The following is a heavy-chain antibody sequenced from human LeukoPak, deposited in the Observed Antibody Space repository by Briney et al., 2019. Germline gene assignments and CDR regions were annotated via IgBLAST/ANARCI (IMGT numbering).Heavy chain of an antibody. V-gene: IGHV4-30-2*01. CDR1: GGSISSGGYS. CDR3: ARRVVPAARDWYFDL. Sequence: PSQTLSLTCAVSGGSISSGGYSWSWIRQPPGKGLEWIGYIYHSGSTYYNPSLKSRVTISVDRFKNQFSLKLSSVTAADTAVYYCARRVVPAARDWYFDLWGRGTLVTVSS. D-gene: IGHD2-2*01. CDR2: IYHSGST. J-gene: IGHJ2*01.